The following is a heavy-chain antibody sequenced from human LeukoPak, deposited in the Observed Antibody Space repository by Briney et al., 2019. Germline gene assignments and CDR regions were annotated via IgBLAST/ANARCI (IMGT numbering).Heavy chain of an antibody. CDR2: ISGSGGST. V-gene: IGHV3-23*01. CDR3: AKARMYCSSTSCPNDY. Sequence: GGSLRLSCAASGFTFSSYAMSWVRQAPGKGLEWVSAISGSGGSTYYADSVKGRFTISRDNSKNTLYLQMNSLRAEDTAVYYCAKARMYCSSTSCPNDYWGQGTLVTVSS. J-gene: IGHJ4*02. CDR1: GFTFSSYA. D-gene: IGHD2-2*01.